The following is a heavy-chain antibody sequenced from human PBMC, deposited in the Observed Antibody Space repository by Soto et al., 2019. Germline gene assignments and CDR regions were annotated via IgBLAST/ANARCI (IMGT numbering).Heavy chain of an antibody. CDR1: GDSVSSNSAT. J-gene: IGHJ6*02. CDR2: TYYRSKWFN. V-gene: IGHV6-1*01. D-gene: IGHD6-13*01. Sequence: SQTLSLTCAISGDSVSSNSATWNWIRRSPSRGLEWLGRTYYRSKWFNDYAASVKSRITINPDTSKNQFSLQLNSVTPEDTAVYYCARDLAAGVVVGMDVWGQGTTVTVSS. CDR3: ARDLAAGVVVGMDV.